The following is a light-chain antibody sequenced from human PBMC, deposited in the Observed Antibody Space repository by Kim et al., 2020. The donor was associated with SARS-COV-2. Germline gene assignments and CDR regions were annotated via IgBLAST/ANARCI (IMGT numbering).Light chain of an antibody. Sequence: PGERAPHSCRASESVGSNYLAWFQQKPGQAPRLLIYGASSRATGIPDRFSGSGSGTDFTLTISRLEPEDFAVYYCQQYSSSPETFGQGTKLEIK. CDR3: QQYSSSPET. V-gene: IGKV3-20*01. J-gene: IGKJ2*01. CDR1: ESVGSNY. CDR2: GAS.